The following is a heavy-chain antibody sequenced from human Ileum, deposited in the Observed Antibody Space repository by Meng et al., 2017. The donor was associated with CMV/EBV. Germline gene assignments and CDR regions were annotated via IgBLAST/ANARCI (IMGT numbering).Heavy chain of an antibody. V-gene: IGHV3-74*01. J-gene: IGHJ4*02. CDR2: IKSDGSST. CDR3: ARSFDY. CDR1: GFTFNSYW. Sequence: EVPLVESGGGLAQPGGSLRLSCAASGFTFNSYWMHWVRQAPGKGLVWVSSIKSDGSSTNYADSVKGRFTISRDNAKNTLYLQMNSLRAEDTAVYYCARSFDYWGQGTLVTVSS.